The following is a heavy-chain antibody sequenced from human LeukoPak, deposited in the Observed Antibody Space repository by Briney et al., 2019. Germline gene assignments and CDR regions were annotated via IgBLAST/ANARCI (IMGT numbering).Heavy chain of an antibody. Sequence: SETLSLTCTASGGSISSYYWSWIRQPPGRGLEWIGYIYYSGSTNYNPSLKSRVTISVDTSKNQFSLKLSSVTAADTAVYYCARGRSSSWYPGDYWGQGTLVTVSS. CDR3: ARGRSSSWYPGDY. D-gene: IGHD6-13*01. CDR1: GGSISSYY. CDR2: IYYSGST. J-gene: IGHJ4*02. V-gene: IGHV4-59*01.